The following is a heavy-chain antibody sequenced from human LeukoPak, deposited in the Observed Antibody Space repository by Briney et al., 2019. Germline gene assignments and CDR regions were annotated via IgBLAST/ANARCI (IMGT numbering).Heavy chain of an antibody. Sequence: GGSLRLSCAAAGFTCSTYGVHWGRQAPGKGLEWVAAISVSGGSTYYVDSVKGRFTILRDNAKNTLYLQMNSLGAEDTAVYYCARDNIPSYYYDSSGHRDYFDYWGQGTLVTVSS. D-gene: IGHD3-22*01. CDR1: GFTCSTYG. CDR3: ARDNIPSYYYDSSGHRDYFDY. J-gene: IGHJ4*02. V-gene: IGHV3-23*02. CDR2: ISVSGGST.